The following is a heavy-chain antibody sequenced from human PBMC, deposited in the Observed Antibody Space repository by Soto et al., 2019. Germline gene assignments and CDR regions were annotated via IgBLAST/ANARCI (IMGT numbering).Heavy chain of an antibody. V-gene: IGHV4-59*01. CDR3: ARERGRSMDV. J-gene: IGHJ6*02. CDR1: GGSISSYY. Sequence: PSETLSLSCTVSGGSISSYYWSWIRQPPGKGLEWIGYIYYSGSTNYNPSLKSRVTISVDTSKNQFSLKLSSVTAADTAVYYCARERGRSMDVWGQGTTVTVSS. CDR2: IYYSGST.